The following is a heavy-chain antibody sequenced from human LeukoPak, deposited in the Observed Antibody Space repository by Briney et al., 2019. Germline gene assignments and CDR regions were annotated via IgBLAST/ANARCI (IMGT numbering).Heavy chain of an antibody. V-gene: IGHV4-4*02. CDR3: ARVVASTSIDF. J-gene: IGHJ4*02. CDR2: IFHSGDV. D-gene: IGHD2-15*01. CDR1: GGSISSSNW. Sequence: SETLSLTCAVSGGSISSSNWWSWVRQPPGKGPEWIGSIFHSGDVYYNPSLTSRVTLSVDPSNNRFSLKVTSVTAADTAIYYCARVVASTSIDFWGQGTLVTVSS.